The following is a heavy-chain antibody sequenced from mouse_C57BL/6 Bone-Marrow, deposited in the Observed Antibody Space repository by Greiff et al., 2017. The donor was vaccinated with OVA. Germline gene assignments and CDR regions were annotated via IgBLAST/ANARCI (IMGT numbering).Heavy chain of an antibody. Sequence: QVQLQQSGAELARPGASVKLSCKASGYTFTSYGISWVKQRTGQGLEWIGEIYPRSGNTYYNEKFKGKATLTADKSSSTAYMELRSLTSEDSAVYFCARRIYYYGSSYVCYAMDYWGQGTSVTVSS. D-gene: IGHD1-1*01. V-gene: IGHV1-81*01. CDR3: ARRIYYYGSSYVCYAMDY. CDR2: IYPRSGNT. CDR1: GYTFTSYG. J-gene: IGHJ4*01.